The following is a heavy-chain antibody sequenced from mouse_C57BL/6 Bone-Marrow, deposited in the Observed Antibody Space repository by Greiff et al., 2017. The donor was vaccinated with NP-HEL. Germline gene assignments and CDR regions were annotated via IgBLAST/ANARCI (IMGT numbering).Heavy chain of an antibody. Sequence: QVQLKQPGAELVKPGASVKLSCKASGYTFTSYWMHWVKQRPGRGLEWIGRIDTNSGGTKYNEKFKSKATLTVDKPSSTAYMQLSSLTSEDSAVYYGARGGIYDYDGDWYFDVWGTGTTVTVSS. J-gene: IGHJ1*03. D-gene: IGHD2-4*01. CDR2: IDTNSGGT. V-gene: IGHV1-72*01. CDR3: ARGGIYDYDGDWYFDV. CDR1: GYTFTSYW.